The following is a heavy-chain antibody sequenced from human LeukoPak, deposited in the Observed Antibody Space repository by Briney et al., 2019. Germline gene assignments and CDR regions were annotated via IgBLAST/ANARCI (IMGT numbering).Heavy chain of an antibody. D-gene: IGHD5-24*01. CDR3: MRGRDAYKSNTFDI. CDR1: GGTFSSYA. Sequence: SVKVSCKASGGTFSSYAISWVRQAPGQGLEWMGGIIPIFGTANYAQKFQGRVTISADESTSTAYMELSSLRSEDTAVYYCMRGRDAYKSNTFDIWGQGTMVTVSS. J-gene: IGHJ3*02. V-gene: IGHV1-69*13. CDR2: IIPIFGTA.